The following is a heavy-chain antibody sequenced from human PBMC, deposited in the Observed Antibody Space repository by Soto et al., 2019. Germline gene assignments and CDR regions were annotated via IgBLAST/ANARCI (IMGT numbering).Heavy chain of an antibody. D-gene: IGHD2-15*01. Sequence: GGSLRLSCVASGFTFSSYSINWVRQAPGKGLEWVSSISSSSSYIYYADSVKGRFTISRDNAKNSLYLQMNSLRAEDTAVYYCARAYCSGGSCYPFDYWGQGTPVTVSS. V-gene: IGHV3-21*01. CDR1: GFTFSSYS. CDR3: ARAYCSGGSCYPFDY. J-gene: IGHJ4*02. CDR2: ISSSSSYI.